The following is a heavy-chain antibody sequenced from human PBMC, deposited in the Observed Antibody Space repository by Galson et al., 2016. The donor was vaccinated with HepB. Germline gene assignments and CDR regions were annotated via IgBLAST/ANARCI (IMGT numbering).Heavy chain of an antibody. V-gene: IGHV3-33*01. CDR3: ARDRRVFGVLIIPDY. CDR2: IWYDGSKK. D-gene: IGHD3-3*01. CDR1: GFTLSSYG. Sequence: SLRLSCAASGFTLSSYGMHWVHQAPGKGLEWVAHIWYDGSKKYYADSVKGRFTISRDNSRNTLYLQMNSLRAEDTAVYYCARDRRVFGVLIIPDYWGQGTLVTVSS. J-gene: IGHJ4*02.